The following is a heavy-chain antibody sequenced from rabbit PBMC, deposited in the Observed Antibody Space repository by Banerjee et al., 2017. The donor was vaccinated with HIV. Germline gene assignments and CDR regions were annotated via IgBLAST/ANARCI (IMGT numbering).Heavy chain of an antibody. D-gene: IGHD4-1*01. V-gene: IGHV1S47*01. J-gene: IGHJ4*01. CDR1: GIDFSSYG. CDR2: IYPDYGST. Sequence: QEQLVESGGGLVTLGGSLKLSCKASGIDFSSYGISWVRQAPGKGLEWIAYIYPDYGSTDYASWVNGRFTISLDNAQNTVFLQMTSLTAADTATYFCARVGVVAGEYFNFWGPGTLVTVS. CDR3: ARVGVVAGEYFNF.